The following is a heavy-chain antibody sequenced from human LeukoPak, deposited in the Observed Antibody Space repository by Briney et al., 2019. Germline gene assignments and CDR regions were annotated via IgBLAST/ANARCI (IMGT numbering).Heavy chain of an antibody. Sequence: PGGSLRLSCAASGFTFSSYAMSWVRQAPGKGLEWVSAISGSGGSTYYADSVKGRFTISRDNSKNTLYLQMNSLRAEDTAVYYCAKEHDYGGNSVGAFDIWGQGTMVTVSS. CDR1: GFTFSSYA. D-gene: IGHD4-23*01. CDR3: AKEHDYGGNSVGAFDI. CDR2: ISGSGGST. J-gene: IGHJ3*02. V-gene: IGHV3-23*01.